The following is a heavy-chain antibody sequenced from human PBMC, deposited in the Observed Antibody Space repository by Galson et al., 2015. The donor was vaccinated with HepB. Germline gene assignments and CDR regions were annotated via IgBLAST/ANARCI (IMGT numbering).Heavy chain of an antibody. Sequence: SENLSLTCTVSGGSISSYYWSWIRQPPGKGLEWIGYIYYSGSTNYNPSLKSRVTISVDTSKNQFSLKLSSVTAADTAVYYCASAGSGYEVGVYSFDYWGQGTLVTVSS. CDR1: GGSISSYY. CDR3: ASAGSGYEVGVYSFDY. V-gene: IGHV4-59*01. D-gene: IGHD5-12*01. J-gene: IGHJ4*02. CDR2: IYYSGST.